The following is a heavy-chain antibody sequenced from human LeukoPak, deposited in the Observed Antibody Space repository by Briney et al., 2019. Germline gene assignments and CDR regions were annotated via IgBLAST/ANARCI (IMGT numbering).Heavy chain of an antibody. CDR3: ARGVEPLAANTLAY. D-gene: IGHD1-14*01. J-gene: IGHJ4*02. Sequence: PGGSLGLSCAASGFTVITNDMTWVRQAPGKGLECVSVLYSDGNTKYADSVQGRFTISRDNSKNTLYLEMNSLSPDDTAVYYCARGVEPLAANTLAYWGQGTLVTVSS. CDR1: GFTVITND. V-gene: IGHV3-53*01. CDR2: LYSDGNT.